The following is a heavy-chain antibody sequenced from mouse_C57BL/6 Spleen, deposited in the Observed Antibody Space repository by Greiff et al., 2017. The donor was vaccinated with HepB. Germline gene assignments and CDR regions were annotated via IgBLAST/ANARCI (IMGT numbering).Heavy chain of an antibody. CDR1: GYTFTSYG. CDR2: IYPRSGNT. Sequence: VQLQESGAELARPGASVKLSCKASGYTFTSYGISWVKQRTGQGLEWIGEIYPRSGNTYYNEKFKGKATLTADKSSSTAYMELRSLTSEDSAVYFCARYDDYGGGYYAMDYWGQGTSVTVSS. J-gene: IGHJ4*01. CDR3: ARYDDYGGGYYAMDY. D-gene: IGHD2-3*01. V-gene: IGHV1-81*01.